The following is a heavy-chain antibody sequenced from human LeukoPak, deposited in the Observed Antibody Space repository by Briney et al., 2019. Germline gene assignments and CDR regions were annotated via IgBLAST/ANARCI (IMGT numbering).Heavy chain of an antibody. V-gene: IGHV3-9*02. J-gene: IGHJ4*02. CDR1: GFNSEDHA. CDR2: IYWSSSGT. CDR3: AKDSCSSTSCRRSYFDY. D-gene: IGHD2-2*01. Sequence: GGSLRLSCVVSGFNSEDHAMHWVRQAPGKGLEWVSGIYWSSSGTGYADSVKGRFTASRDNAKNSLYLQMNSLRAEDTALYYCAKDSCSSTSCRRSYFDYWGQGTLVTVSS.